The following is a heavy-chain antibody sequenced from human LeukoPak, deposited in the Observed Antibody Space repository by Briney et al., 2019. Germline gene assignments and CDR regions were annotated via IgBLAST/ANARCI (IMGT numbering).Heavy chain of an antibody. V-gene: IGHV4-34*01. Sequence: SETLSLTCAVYGGSFSGYYWSWIRQPPGKGMEWIGEINHSGSTNYNPSLKSRVTISVDTSKNQFSLKLSSVTAADTAVYYCASLDPGTVTIGPVGYWGQGTLVTVSS. CDR1: GGSFSGYY. J-gene: IGHJ4*02. D-gene: IGHD4-17*01. CDR3: ASLDPGTVTIGPVGY. CDR2: INHSGST.